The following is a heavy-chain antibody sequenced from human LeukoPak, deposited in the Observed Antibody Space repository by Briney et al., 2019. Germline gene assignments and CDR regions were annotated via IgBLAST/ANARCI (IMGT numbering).Heavy chain of an antibody. J-gene: IGHJ4*02. CDR1: GGSISSDY. CDR2: IYYSGTT. Sequence: KPSETLSLTCTVSGGSISSDYWSWIRQSPGKGLEWIGYIYYSGTTSYNPSLKSRVTISLDTSKNQFSLKLSSVTAADTAMYYCARGSLTWYPTPFDYWGQGTLVTVSS. CDR3: ARGSLTWYPTPFDY. D-gene: IGHD2-15*01. V-gene: IGHV4-59*01.